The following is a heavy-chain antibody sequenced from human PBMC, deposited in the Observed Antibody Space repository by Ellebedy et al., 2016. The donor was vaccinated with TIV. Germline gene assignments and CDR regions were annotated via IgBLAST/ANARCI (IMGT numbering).Heavy chain of an antibody. V-gene: IGHV3-7*03. J-gene: IGHJ3*01. CDR1: GFTFSNSW. CDR3: ARDPVGVGPAFDV. Sequence: GESLKISCAASGFTFSNSWMSWVRQAPGKGLEWLANINQDGNEKNHVDSVKGRFTISRDNAKNSLYLQMNSLRADDTAIYFCARDPVGVGPAFDVWGQGTMVTVSS. CDR2: INQDGNEK. D-gene: IGHD4-23*01.